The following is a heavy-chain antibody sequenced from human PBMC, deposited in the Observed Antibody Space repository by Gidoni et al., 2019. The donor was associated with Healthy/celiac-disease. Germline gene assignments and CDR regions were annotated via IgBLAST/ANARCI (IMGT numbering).Heavy chain of an antibody. D-gene: IGHD3-16*02. CDR1: GGSISSSSYY. CDR3: ARQYELSSTPFDY. J-gene: IGHJ4*02. Sequence: QLQLQESGPGLVKPSEPLSLTCTVSGGSISSSSYYWGWIRQPPGKGLEWIGSIYYSGSTYYNPSLKSRVTISVDTSKNQFSLKLSSVTAADTAVYYCARQYELSSTPFDYWGQGTLVTVSS. V-gene: IGHV4-39*01. CDR2: IYYSGST.